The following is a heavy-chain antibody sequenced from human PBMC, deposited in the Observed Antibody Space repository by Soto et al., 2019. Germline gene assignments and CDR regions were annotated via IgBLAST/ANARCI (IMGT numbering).Heavy chain of an antibody. J-gene: IGHJ3*02. V-gene: IGHV1-2*04. Sequence: ASVKVSCKASGYTFTGYYMHWVRQAPGQGLEWMVWINPNSGGTNYAQKFQGWVTMTRDTSISTAYMELSRLRSDDTAVYYCARVPYYDSATGWAFDIWGQGTMVTVSS. CDR1: GYTFTGYY. D-gene: IGHD3-22*01. CDR2: INPNSGGT. CDR3: ARVPYYDSATGWAFDI.